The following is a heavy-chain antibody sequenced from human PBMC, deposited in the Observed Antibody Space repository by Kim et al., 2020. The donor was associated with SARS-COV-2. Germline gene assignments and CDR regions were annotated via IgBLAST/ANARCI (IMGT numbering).Heavy chain of an antibody. CDR3: ARDRYGGGYGYYYYYYGMDV. Sequence: SETLSLTCTVSGGSISSSSYYWGWIRQPPGKGLEWIGSIYYSGSTYYNPSLKSRVTISVDTSKNQFSLKLSSVTAADTAVYYCARDRYGGGYGYYYYYYGMDVWGQGTTVTVSS. D-gene: IGHD1-26*01. CDR2: IYYSGST. V-gene: IGHV4-39*07. CDR1: GGSISSSSYY. J-gene: IGHJ6*02.